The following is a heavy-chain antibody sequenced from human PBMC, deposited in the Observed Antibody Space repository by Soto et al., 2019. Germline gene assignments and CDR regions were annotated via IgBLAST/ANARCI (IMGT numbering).Heavy chain of an antibody. Sequence: EVQLVESGGGIVQPGGSVRLSCAASGFTLSSYWIHWVRQAPGKGLVWVSRINGDGSTTNYADSLRGRFTISRDNAKNTVFLQMNSLRAEDTAVYYCARGRSGSYSFDYWGQETLVTVSS. V-gene: IGHV3-74*01. D-gene: IGHD3-10*01. J-gene: IGHJ4*02. CDR2: INGDGSTT. CDR1: GFTLSSYW. CDR3: ARGRSGSYSFDY.